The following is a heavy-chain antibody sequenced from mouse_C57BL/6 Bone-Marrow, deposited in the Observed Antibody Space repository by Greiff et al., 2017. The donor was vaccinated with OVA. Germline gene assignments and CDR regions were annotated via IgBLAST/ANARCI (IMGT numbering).Heavy chain of an antibody. CDR3: ARGGWDGYFDY. Sequence: EVKVVESGGGLVKPGGSLKLSCAASGFTFSSYAMSWVRQTPEKRLEWVATISDGGSYTYYPDNVKGRFTISRDNAKNNLYLQMSHLKSEDTAMYYCARGGWDGYFDYWGQGTTLTVSS. CDR1: GFTFSSYA. D-gene: IGHD4-1*01. J-gene: IGHJ2*01. V-gene: IGHV5-4*03. CDR2: ISDGGSYT.